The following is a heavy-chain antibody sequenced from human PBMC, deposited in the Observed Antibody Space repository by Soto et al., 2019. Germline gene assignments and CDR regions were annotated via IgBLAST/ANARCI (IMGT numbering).Heavy chain of an antibody. CDR3: ARQGGRGAYYYYGMDV. Sequence: ESLKMSLQCFGDSFTSYWIRRVRLVPGKGLEWMGIIYPGDPDTRYSPSFQGQVTISADKSISTAYLQWSSLKASDTAMYYCARQGGRGAYYYYGMDVWGQGTTVTVSS. J-gene: IGHJ6*02. CDR2: IYPGDPDT. D-gene: IGHD1-26*01. CDR1: GDSFTSYW. V-gene: IGHV5-51*01.